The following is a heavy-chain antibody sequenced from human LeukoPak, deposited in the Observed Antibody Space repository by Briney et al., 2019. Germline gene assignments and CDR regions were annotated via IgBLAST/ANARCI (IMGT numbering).Heavy chain of an antibody. V-gene: IGHV4-38-2*02. CDR3: AREYCSGGSCYSGY. D-gene: IGHD2-15*01. CDR1: GYSISSGYY. Sequence: SETLSLTCTVSGYSISSGYYWGWIRQPPEKGLEWIGSFDHSGSTFYNPSLNSLVTISVDTSKNQFSLKLSSVTAADTALYYCAREYCSGGSCYSGYWGQGTLVTVSS. CDR2: FDHSGST. J-gene: IGHJ4*02.